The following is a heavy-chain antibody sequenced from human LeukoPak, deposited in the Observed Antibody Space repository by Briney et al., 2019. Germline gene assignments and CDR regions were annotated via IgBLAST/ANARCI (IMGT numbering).Heavy chain of an antibody. Sequence: GGSLRLSCAASGFIFSNYWMTWVRQAPGKGLEWVANIKQDGSEKYYVDSVKGRFTISRDNAKNTLYLQMNSLRAEDTAIYYCARDGGGCSSTSCCDRLDYWGQGTLVTVSS. CDR2: IKQDGSEK. CDR1: GFIFSNYW. D-gene: IGHD2-2*01. CDR3: ARDGGGCSSTSCCDRLDY. J-gene: IGHJ4*02. V-gene: IGHV3-7*04.